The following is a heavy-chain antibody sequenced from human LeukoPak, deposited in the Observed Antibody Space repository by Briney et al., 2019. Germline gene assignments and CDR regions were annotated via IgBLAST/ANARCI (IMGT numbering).Heavy chain of an antibody. CDR2: ISAFNGNT. CDR1: GYTFINYG. D-gene: IGHD3-3*01. CDR3: ASRFDFWSGPPGGMDV. V-gene: IGHV1-18*01. J-gene: IGHJ6*02. Sequence: ASVKVSCKASGYTFINYGISWVRQAPGQGLEWMGWISAFNGNTNYAQKLQDRVTMTTDTSPSTAYMELRSLRSDDTAVYYCASRFDFWSGPPGGMDVWGQGTTVTVSS.